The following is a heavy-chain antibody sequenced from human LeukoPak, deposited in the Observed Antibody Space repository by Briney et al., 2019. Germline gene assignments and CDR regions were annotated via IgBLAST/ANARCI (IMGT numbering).Heavy chain of an antibody. CDR3: VRGLYGDYLTDS. D-gene: IGHD4-17*01. J-gene: IGHJ5*01. V-gene: IGHV3-53*01. CDR2: IYRDGTT. Sequence: GGSLRLSCAASGFTFSNYDMNWVRQAPGKGLQWVSVIYRDGTTYYADSVEGHFTMSRDTSKNTLYLQTNHLRVDDTAVYYCVRGLYGDYLTDSWGQGTLVSVSS. CDR1: GFTFSNYD.